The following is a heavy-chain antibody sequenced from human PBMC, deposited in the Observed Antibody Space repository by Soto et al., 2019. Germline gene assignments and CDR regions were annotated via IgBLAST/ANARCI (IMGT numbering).Heavy chain of an antibody. D-gene: IGHD2-21*02. CDR2: IYYSWST. V-gene: IGHV4-39*01. Sequence: SETLSLTCTVTGDSISSRSYYWGWIRQPPGKGLEWIGSIYYSWSTYNNPSLRSRVSMSIDTSKDQFSLKLKSVTAADTALYFCARQRTSVVTQAYFYVWGPGSLVTVSS. CDR1: GDSISSRSYY. J-gene: IGHJ4*02. CDR3: ARQRTSVVTQAYFYV.